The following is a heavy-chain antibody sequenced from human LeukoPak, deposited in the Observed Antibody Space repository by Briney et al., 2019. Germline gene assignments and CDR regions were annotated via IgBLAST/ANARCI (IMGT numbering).Heavy chain of an antibody. J-gene: IGHJ3*02. CDR3: ATTAGTSLAGTDAFDI. Sequence: SQTLSLTCAISGDSVSSNSAAWNWIRQSPSRGLEWLGRTYYRSKWYNDYAISVKSRITINPDTSKNQFSLQLNSVTPEDTAVYYCATTAGTSLAGTDAFDIWGQGTMVTVSS. D-gene: IGHD6-19*01. CDR2: TYYRSKWYN. CDR1: GDSVSSNSAA. V-gene: IGHV6-1*01.